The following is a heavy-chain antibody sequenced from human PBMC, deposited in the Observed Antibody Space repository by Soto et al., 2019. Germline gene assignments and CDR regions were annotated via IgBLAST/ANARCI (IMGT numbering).Heavy chain of an antibody. J-gene: IGHJ4*02. V-gene: IGHV1-3*01. CDR1: GYTFTSYA. CDR3: ARVLGLYYFDY. Sequence: QVQLVQSGAEVKKPGASVKVSCKASGYTFTSYAMHWVRQAPGQRLEWIGWINAGNGNTKYSQKFQGRVTITRDTSASTAYMELSSLRSEDTAVYYCARVLGLYYFDYWGQGTLVTVSS. CDR2: INAGNGNT. D-gene: IGHD1-26*01.